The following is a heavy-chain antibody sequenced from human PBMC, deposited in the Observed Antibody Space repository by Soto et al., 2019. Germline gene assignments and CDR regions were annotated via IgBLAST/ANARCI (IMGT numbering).Heavy chain of an antibody. CDR2: IITLFGTT. CDR3: AAELGFGKLAVV. J-gene: IGHJ6*02. D-gene: IGHD7-27*01. CDR1: GDTFKNCV. V-gene: IGHV1-69*01. Sequence: QVQVVQSGVEVRRPGSSVKVSCKASGDTFKNCVISWVRQAPGQGLEWMGGIITLFGTTDSAQRFQGRLTITTDESTTTAYMELSRLRSEDTATYYCAAELGFGKLAVVWGQGTTVIVSS.